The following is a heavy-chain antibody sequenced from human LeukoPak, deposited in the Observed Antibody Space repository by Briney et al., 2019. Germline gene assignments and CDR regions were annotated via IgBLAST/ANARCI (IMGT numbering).Heavy chain of an antibody. CDR1: GGSFSGYY. V-gene: IGHV4-34*01. D-gene: IGHD3-3*01. J-gene: IGHJ5*02. Sequence: SETLSLTCAVCGGSFSGYYWSWIRQPPGKGLEWIGVINHSGSTNYNPSLKSRVSISVDTSKNQCSLKLSSVTAADTAVYYCARKAIFGVVVGPRFDPWGQGTLVTVSS. CDR2: INHSGST. CDR3: ARKAIFGVVVGPRFDP.